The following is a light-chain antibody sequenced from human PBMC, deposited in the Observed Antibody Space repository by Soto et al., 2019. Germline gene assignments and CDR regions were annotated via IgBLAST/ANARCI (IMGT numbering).Light chain of an antibody. V-gene: IGLV2-14*01. CDR2: AVS. CDR1: SSDVGGYNY. J-gene: IGLJ2*01. Sequence: QSALTQPASVSGSPGQSITISCTGTSSDVGGYNYVSWYQQHPGKAPKLMIYAVSNRPSGVCNRFSGSKSGNTASLTISGLLAEDEDIYFCTSDTSTSRTPGVFGGGTELTVL. CDR3: TSDTSTSRTPGV.